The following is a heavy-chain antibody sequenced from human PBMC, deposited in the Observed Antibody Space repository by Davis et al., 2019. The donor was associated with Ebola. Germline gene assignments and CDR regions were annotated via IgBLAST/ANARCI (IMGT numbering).Heavy chain of an antibody. V-gene: IGHV1-46*01. D-gene: IGHD2-15*01. J-gene: IGHJ6*02. CDR3: AREKDIVVVVAAPGGYYGMDV. CDR2: INPSGGST. Sequence: ASVKVSCKTSGYTFTGYYMHWVRQVPGQALESMGIINPSGGSTSYAQKFQGRVTITADKSTSPAYMELRSLRSDDTAVYYCAREKDIVVVVAAPGGYYGMDVWGQGTTVTVSS. CDR1: GYTFTGYY.